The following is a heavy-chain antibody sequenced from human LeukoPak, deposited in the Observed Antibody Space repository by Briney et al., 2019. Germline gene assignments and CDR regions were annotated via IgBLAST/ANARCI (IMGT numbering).Heavy chain of an antibody. CDR2: IYPRDGST. CDR3: ARDKEGFDY. Sequence: ASVKVSCKASGYTFTNNYLHWVRQAPGQGLEWMGMIYPRDGSTSYAQNFQGRVTVTRDTSTTTVHMELRGLRSEDTAVYYCARDKEGFDYWGQGTVVTASS. CDR1: GYTFTNNY. J-gene: IGHJ4*02. V-gene: IGHV1-46*01.